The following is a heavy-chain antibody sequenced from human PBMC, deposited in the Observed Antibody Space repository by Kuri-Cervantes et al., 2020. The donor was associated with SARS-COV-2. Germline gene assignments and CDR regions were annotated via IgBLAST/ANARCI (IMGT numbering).Heavy chain of an antibody. CDR1: GFTFSSYG. D-gene: IGHD1-26*01. CDR3: ARLSGGAFDV. V-gene: IGHV3-30*03. CDR2: ISYDGSNK. Sequence: GGSLRLSCSASGFTFSSYGMHWVRQAPGKGLEWVAVISYDGSNKYYADSVKGRFSISRDESKNTLYLQMSSLRSDDTALYFCARLSGGAFDVWGQGTLVTVSS. J-gene: IGHJ3*01.